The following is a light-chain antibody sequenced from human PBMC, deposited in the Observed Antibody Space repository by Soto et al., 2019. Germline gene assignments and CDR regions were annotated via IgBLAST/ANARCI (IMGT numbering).Light chain of an antibody. CDR2: DND. CDR1: SSNIGNNY. Sequence: QSVLTQPPSVSAPPGQKVTISCSGSSSNIGNNYVSWYQHLPGAAPKLIIYDNDKRSSGIPDRFSGSKSGTSATLDITGLQTGDEADYYCGTWDSTLSGVFGTGTKVTVL. J-gene: IGLJ1*01. CDR3: GTWDSTLSGV. V-gene: IGLV1-51*01.